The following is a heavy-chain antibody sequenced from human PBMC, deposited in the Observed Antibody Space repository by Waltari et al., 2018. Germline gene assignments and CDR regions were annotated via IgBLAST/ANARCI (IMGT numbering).Heavy chain of an antibody. CDR1: GYSFTSYW. Sequence: LVQSGAEVKKPGESLKISCKGSGYSFTSYWIGWVRQMPGKGLEWMGIIYPGDSDTRYSPSFQGQVTISADKSISTAYLQWSSLKASDTAMYYCARQVGDYVRNYYMDVWGKGTTVTVSS. D-gene: IGHD4-17*01. CDR2: IYPGDSDT. J-gene: IGHJ6*03. CDR3: ARQVGDYVRNYYMDV. V-gene: IGHV5-51*01.